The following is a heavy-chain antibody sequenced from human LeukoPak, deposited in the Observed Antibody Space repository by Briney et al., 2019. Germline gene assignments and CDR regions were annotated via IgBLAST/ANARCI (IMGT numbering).Heavy chain of an antibody. J-gene: IGHJ4*02. Sequence: GGSLRLSCAASGFTFSSYAMSWVRQAPGKGLEWVSAISGSGGSTYYADSVKGRFTISRDNSKNTLYLQMNSLRAEDTAVYYCAKIGLSNFTDTAMVIIPYFDYWGQGTLVTVSS. CDR3: AKIGLSNFTDTAMVIIPYFDY. CDR2: ISGSGGST. V-gene: IGHV3-23*01. D-gene: IGHD5-18*01. CDR1: GFTFSSYA.